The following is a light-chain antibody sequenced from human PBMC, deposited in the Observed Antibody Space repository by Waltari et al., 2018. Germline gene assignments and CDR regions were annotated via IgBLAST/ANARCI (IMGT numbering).Light chain of an antibody. CDR2: DVF. V-gene: IGLV2-11*01. J-gene: IGLJ3*02. CDR1: NSDFDTYKY. CDR3: CSFAGSYNFGV. Sequence: QFVLTQPRSVSGSPGQSVTISCTGTNSDFDTYKYVSWYQHHPRKDPKRLIYDVFKRPSGVPELCSGSKAGNTASLTISGLQAEDEADYYCCSFAGSYNFGVFGGGTKLTVL.